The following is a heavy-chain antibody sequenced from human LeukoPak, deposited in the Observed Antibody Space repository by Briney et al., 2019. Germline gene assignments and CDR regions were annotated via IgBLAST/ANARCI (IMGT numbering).Heavy chain of an antibody. CDR1: GYSISSGYY. J-gene: IGHJ4*02. V-gene: IGHV4-38-2*02. CDR3: ARERAVTTYYYFDY. CDR2: IYHSGST. D-gene: IGHD4-17*01. Sequence: SETLSLTCTVSGYSISSGYYWGWIRQPPGKGLEWIGSIYHSGSTYYNPSLKSRVTISADTSKNQFSLKLSSVTAADTAVYYCARERAVTTYYYFDYWGQGTLVTVSS.